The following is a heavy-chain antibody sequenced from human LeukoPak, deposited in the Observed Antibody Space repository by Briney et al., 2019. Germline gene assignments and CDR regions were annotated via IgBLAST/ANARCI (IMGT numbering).Heavy chain of an antibody. CDR3: ARIFYDILTGYYSYMDV. D-gene: IGHD3-9*01. V-gene: IGHV4-39*07. J-gene: IGHJ6*03. CDR1: GGSISSSSYY. CDR2: IYYSGST. Sequence: SETLSLTCTVSGGSISSSSYYWGWIRQPPGKGLEWIGGIYYSGSTYYNPSLKSRVTISVDTSKNQFSLKLSSVTAADTAVYYCARIFYDILTGYYSYMDVWGKGTTVTVSS.